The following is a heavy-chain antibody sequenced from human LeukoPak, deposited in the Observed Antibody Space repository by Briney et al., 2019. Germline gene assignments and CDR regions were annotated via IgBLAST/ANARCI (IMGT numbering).Heavy chain of an antibody. CDR1: GFSFSRYW. CDR2: VSGYGRSI. D-gene: IGHD2-2*01. Sequence: GGSLRLSCVASGFSFSRYWMHWVGHAPGKGVAWVSRVSGYGRSIYYADSVKGRFTISRDNAKNTLWLQTNSLRAEDTAVCYCARGGESYHNSFDYWGQGTLVTVSS. J-gene: IGHJ4*02. V-gene: IGHV3-74*01. CDR3: ARGGESYHNSFDY.